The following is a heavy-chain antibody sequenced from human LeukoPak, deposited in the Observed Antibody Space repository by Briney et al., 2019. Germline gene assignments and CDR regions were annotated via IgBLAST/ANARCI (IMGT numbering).Heavy chain of an antibody. CDR1: GFIFSSYS. D-gene: IGHD6-13*01. V-gene: IGHV3-23*01. CDR3: EKAASSSWPSYYYGMDV. J-gene: IGHJ6*02. CDR2: ITGSGGNT. Sequence: PGGSLRLSCAASGFIFSSYSMSWVRQAPGMGLEWVSVITGSGGNTYYADSVKGRFTISKDNSKNTVYLQMSSLRVDDTAVYYCEKAASSSWPSYYYGMDVWGQGTTVTVSS.